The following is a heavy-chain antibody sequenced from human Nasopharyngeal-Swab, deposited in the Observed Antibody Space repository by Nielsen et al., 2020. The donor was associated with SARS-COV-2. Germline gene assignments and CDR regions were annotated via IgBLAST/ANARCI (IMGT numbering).Heavy chain of an antibody. CDR3: ARLFSSAGRYFRFDS. V-gene: IGHV4-4*02. Sequence: SETLSLTCAVSGDSISSSDWWSWGRPPPGKVLEWIGEIHESGNSNYNPSLTGRVYMSVDKSQNQFSLEVTSLTAADTAFYYCARLFSSAGRYFRFDSWGQGMLVIVS. CDR2: IHESGNS. D-gene: IGHD1-26*01. J-gene: IGHJ4*02. CDR1: GDSISSSDW.